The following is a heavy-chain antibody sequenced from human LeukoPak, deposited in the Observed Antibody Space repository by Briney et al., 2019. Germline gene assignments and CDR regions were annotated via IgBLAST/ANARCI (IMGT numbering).Heavy chain of an antibody. V-gene: IGHV1-24*01. J-gene: IGHJ4*02. CDR1: GYTLTELS. CDR3: ARVAGSYRPYFDY. D-gene: IGHD3-16*02. CDR2: FDPEDGET. Sequence: GASVKVSCKVSGYTLTELSMHWVRQAPGKGLGWMGGFDPEDGETIYAQKFQGRVTMTRDTSTSTVYMELSSLRSEDTAVYYCARVAGSYRPYFDYWGQGTLVTVSS.